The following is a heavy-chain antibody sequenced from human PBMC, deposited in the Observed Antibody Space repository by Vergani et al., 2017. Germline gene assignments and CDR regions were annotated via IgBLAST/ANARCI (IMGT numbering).Heavy chain of an antibody. Sequence: EVQLLESGGGLVQPGGSLRLSCAASGFTFSSYAMSWVRQAPGKGLEWVSAISGSGGSTDYADSVKGRFTISRDNSKNTLYLQMNSLRAEDTAVYYCAKDIVATIAFDYWGQGTLVTVSS. CDR2: ISGSGGST. CDR3: AKDIVATIAFDY. J-gene: IGHJ4*02. V-gene: IGHV3-23*01. CDR1: GFTFSSYA. D-gene: IGHD5-12*01.